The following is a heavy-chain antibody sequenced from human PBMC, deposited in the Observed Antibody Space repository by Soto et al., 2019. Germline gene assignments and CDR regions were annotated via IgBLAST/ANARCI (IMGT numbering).Heavy chain of an antibody. Sequence: ASVKVSCKASGYTFTXYDINWVRQATGQGLEWMGWMNPNSGNTGYAQKFQGRVTMTRNTSISTAYMELSSLRSEDTAVYYCARGIGCSSTSCYAVYYYYMDVWGKGTTVTVSS. J-gene: IGHJ6*03. D-gene: IGHD2-2*01. CDR1: GYTFTXYD. CDR3: ARGIGCSSTSCYAVYYYYMDV. V-gene: IGHV1-8*01. CDR2: MNPNSGNT.